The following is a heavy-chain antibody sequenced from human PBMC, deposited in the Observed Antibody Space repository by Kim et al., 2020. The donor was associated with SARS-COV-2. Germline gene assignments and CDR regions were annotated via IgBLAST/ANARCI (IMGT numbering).Heavy chain of an antibody. D-gene: IGHD3-22*01. J-gene: IGHJ4*02. Sequence: SETLSLTCAVSGGSISSGGYSWSWIRQPPGKGLEWIGYIYHSGSTYYNPSLKSRVTISVDRSKNQFSLKLSSVTAADTAVYYCARGFGDYYVSSGYYGLADYWGQGTLVTVSS. CDR3: ARGFGDYYVSSGYYGLADY. CDR1: GGSISSGGYS. CDR2: IYHSGST. V-gene: IGHV4-30-2*01.